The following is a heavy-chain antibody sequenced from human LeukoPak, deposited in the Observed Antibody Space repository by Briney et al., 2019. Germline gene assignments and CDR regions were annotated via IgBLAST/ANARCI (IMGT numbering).Heavy chain of an antibody. J-gene: IGHJ5*02. V-gene: IGHV4-39*01. Sequence: PETPSLTRTLSVGSLCSSSYYWGWVRQPPGKGLGWLGSIYYSGTTYYNPSLNSRVAISVDTSKNQFSLKLSSVTAADSAVYYCARHRIDPNSLDPWGQGTLVTVSS. CDR2: IYYSGTT. D-gene: IGHD2-15*01. CDR3: ARHRIDPNSLDP. CDR1: VGSLCSSSYY.